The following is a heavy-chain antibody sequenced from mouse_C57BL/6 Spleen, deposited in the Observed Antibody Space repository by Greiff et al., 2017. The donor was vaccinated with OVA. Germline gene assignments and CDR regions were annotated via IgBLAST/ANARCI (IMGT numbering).Heavy chain of an antibody. V-gene: IGHV1-80*01. CDR1: GYAFSSYW. Sequence: QVQLQQSGAELVKPGASVKISCKASGYAFSSYWMNWVKQRPGKGLEWIGQLYPGDGDTNYNGKFKGKATLTADKSSSTAYMQLSSLTSEDSAVYFCARGAFITTVVDWYFDVWGTGTTVTVSS. CDR2: LYPGDGDT. J-gene: IGHJ1*03. D-gene: IGHD1-1*01. CDR3: ARGAFITTVVDWYFDV.